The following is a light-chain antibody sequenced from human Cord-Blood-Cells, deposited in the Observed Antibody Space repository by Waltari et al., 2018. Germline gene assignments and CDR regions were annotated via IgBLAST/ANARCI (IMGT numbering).Light chain of an antibody. CDR2: VAS. J-gene: IGKJ5*01. V-gene: IGKV3-11*01. CDR3: QQRSNWPPIT. CDR1: QSVSSY. Sequence: EIVLKQSPATLSLSPGERDTLSCRACQSVSSYLALYQQKHGQDARHLIYVASHRAPVIAATFSGSGSGTDFALTIRSLEPEDFAVYYCQQRSNWPPITFGQGTRLEIK.